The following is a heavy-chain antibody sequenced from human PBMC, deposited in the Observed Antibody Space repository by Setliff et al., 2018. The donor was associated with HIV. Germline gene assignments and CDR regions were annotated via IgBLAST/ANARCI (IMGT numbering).Heavy chain of an antibody. CDR3: ARRAYCSSTTCFDN. V-gene: IGHV3-11*04. CDR2: ISGSGQTI. Sequence: GGSLRLSCVAFGFSINDYDMNWVRQAPGKGLEWVSHISGSGQTIYYADSLKGRFTISRDTSKNTLYLQMNSLRAEDTAVYYCARRAYCSSTTCFDNWGQGTLVTVSS. J-gene: IGHJ4*02. D-gene: IGHD2-2*01. CDR1: GFSINDYD.